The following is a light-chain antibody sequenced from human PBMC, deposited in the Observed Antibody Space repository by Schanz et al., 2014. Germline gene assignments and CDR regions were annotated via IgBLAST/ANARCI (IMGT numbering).Light chain of an antibody. CDR1: QSVTSSY. V-gene: IGKV3-20*01. CDR2: GAS. J-gene: IGKJ4*01. CDR3: QHYGSSPLT. Sequence: EIVLTQSPGTLSLSPGERATLSCRASQSVTSSYLAWYQQTPGQAPRLLIYGASSRATGIPDRFSGSGSGTDFTLTISGLEPEDFAVYYCQHYGSSPLTFGGGTKVEIK.